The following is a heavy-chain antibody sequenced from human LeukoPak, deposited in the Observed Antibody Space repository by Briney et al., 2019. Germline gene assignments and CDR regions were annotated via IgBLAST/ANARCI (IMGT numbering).Heavy chain of an antibody. CDR3: ARKLRLGGNWFDP. CDR2: IIPISGTT. Sequence: ASGKVSCKTSGGTLTSYAITWVDKAPGQGLEWMGKIIPISGTTNYAQKFQGRVTFTADESTSTAYMELSSLRSEDTALYYCARKLRLGGNWFDPWGQGTLVTVSS. D-gene: IGHD1-26*01. V-gene: IGHV1-69*13. J-gene: IGHJ5*02. CDR1: GGTLTSYA.